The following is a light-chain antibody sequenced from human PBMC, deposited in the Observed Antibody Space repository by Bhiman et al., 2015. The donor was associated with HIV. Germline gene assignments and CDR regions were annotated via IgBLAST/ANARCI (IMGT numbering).Light chain of an antibody. CDR3: SSYTTSSTYV. Sequence: QPASVSGSPGQSITISCTGTSSDVGSYNLVSWYQQHPGKAPKLMIYDVSNRPSGVPNRFSGSKSDNTASLTISGLQAEDEADYYCSSYTTSSTYVFGTGTKVTVL. V-gene: IGLV2-14*02. J-gene: IGLJ1*01. CDR2: DVS. CDR1: SSDVGSYNL.